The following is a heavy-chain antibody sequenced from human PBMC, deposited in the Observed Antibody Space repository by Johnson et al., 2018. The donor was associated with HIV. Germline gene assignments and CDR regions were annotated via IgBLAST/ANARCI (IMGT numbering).Heavy chain of an antibody. CDR3: ARSQIDAFDI. CDR1: GFTFSSYA. V-gene: IGHV3-30*04. CDR2: ISYDGSNT. Sequence: QMLLVESGGGVVQPGRSLRLSCAASGFTFSSYAMHWVRQAPGKGLEWVAVISYDGSNTYFADSVKGRFTISRDNFKNTVYLQMNSLRTVDTAVYYCARSQIDAFDIWGQGTMVTVSS. J-gene: IGHJ3*02.